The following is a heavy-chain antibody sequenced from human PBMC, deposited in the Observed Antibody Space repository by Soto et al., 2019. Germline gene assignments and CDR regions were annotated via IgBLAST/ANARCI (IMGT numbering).Heavy chain of an antibody. Sequence: QVQLVQSGAEVQKPGSSVKVSCKASGGTFSSYAISWVRQAPGQGLEWMGGIIPIFGTANYAQKFQGRVTITADKSTSTAYMELSSLRSEDTAVYYCATEYYYGSGSYFGGNYYYGMDVWGQGTTVTVSS. J-gene: IGHJ6*02. V-gene: IGHV1-69*06. D-gene: IGHD3-10*01. CDR2: IIPIFGTA. CDR1: GGTFSSYA. CDR3: ATEYYYGSGSYFGGNYYYGMDV.